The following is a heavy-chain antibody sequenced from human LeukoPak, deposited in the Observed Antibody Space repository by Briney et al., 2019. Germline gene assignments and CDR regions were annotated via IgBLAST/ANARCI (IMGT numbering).Heavy chain of an antibody. V-gene: IGHV1-8*01. J-gene: IGHJ4*02. Sequence: AAVKVSCKASGYTFTSYDINWVRQATGQGLEWMGWMNPNSGNTGYAQKFQGRVTMTRNTSKSTDYMELSRLRSEETAVYYCVWKRRYWGQGTLVTVSS. D-gene: IGHD1-1*01. CDR3: VWKRRY. CDR1: GYTFTSYD. CDR2: MNPNSGNT.